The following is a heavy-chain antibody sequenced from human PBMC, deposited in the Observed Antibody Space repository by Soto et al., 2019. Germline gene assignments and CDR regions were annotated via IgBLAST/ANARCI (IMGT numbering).Heavy chain of an antibody. CDR3: AGQGVRLNFDY. CDR1: GGSISSGGYY. J-gene: IGHJ4*02. V-gene: IGHV4-31*03. Sequence: QVQLQESGPGLVKPSQTLSLTCTVSGGSISSGGYYWIWIRQHPGKGLEWIGYIYYSGSTYYNPSLNSRVTISVDTSKNQFSLKLSSVTAADMAVYYCAGQGVRLNFDYWGQGTLVTVSS. D-gene: IGHD1-1*01. CDR2: IYYSGST.